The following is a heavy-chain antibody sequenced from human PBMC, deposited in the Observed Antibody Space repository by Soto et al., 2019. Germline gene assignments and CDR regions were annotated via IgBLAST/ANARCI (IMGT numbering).Heavy chain of an antibody. CDR1: GYTFASDG. Sequence: QVQLVQSGAEVKKPGASVKVSCKASGYTFASDGISGVRQAPGQGLEWMGWISAYNGNTNYAQKLQGRVTMTTDTSTSTAYMELRSLRSDDTAVYYCSRDWETTVTTQPDYWGQGTLVSVSS. CDR3: SRDWETTVTTQPDY. CDR2: ISAYNGNT. D-gene: IGHD4-17*01. J-gene: IGHJ4*02. V-gene: IGHV1-18*01.